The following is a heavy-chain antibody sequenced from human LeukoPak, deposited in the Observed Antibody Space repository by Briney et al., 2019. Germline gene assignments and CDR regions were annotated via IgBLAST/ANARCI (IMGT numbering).Heavy chain of an antibody. CDR1: GYTFTSYD. CDR2: MNPNSGNT. Sequence: GASVKVSCKASGYTFTSYDINWVRQATGQGLQWMGWMNPNSGNTGYAQKFQGRVTMTRNTSISTAYTELSSLRSEDTAVYYCARGDTMVRGVIREPFDYWGQGTLVTVSS. D-gene: IGHD3-10*01. V-gene: IGHV1-8*01. J-gene: IGHJ4*02. CDR3: ARGDTMVRGVIREPFDY.